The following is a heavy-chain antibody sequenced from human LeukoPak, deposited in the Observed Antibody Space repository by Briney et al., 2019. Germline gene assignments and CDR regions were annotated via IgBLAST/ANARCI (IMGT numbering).Heavy chain of an antibody. CDR2: IYYSGST. CDR3: ARGEQLWVLGAFDI. Sequence: SEALSLTCTVSGGSISSYYWSWIRQPPGKGLEWIGYIYYSGSTNYNPSLKSRVTISVDTSKNQFSLKLSSVTAADTAVYYCARGEQLWVLGAFDIWGQGTMVTVSS. CDR1: GGSISSYY. D-gene: IGHD5-18*01. V-gene: IGHV4-59*01. J-gene: IGHJ3*02.